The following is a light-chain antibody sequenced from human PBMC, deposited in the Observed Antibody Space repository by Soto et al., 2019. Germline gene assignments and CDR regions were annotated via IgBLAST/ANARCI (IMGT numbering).Light chain of an antibody. V-gene: IGKV3-11*01. J-gene: IGKJ4*01. CDR3: QQRANWPLT. CDR1: QSVNIY. Sequence: EIALTQSPATVSLSPWERVTLSCRASQSVNIYLAWYQQKPGQAPTLPIYDASNRATGVPARFSGSGSGTDFTLTISSLESEDFAVYYCQQRANWPLTFGGGTKVDIK. CDR2: DAS.